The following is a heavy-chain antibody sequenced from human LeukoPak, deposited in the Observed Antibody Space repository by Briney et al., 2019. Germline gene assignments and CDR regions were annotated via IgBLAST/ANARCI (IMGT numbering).Heavy chain of an antibody. J-gene: IGHJ4*02. D-gene: IGHD6-19*01. CDR3: ARKAGKQWHFDY. CDR1: GYXVTGYF. CDR2: ISPDSGGT. Sequence: ASVKVSCKASGYXVTGYFIHWVRQAPGHGLEWMGWISPDSGGTNYAQNFQGRVTMTRDTSISTAYMEVSSLRSDDTAVYYCARKAGKQWHFDYWGQGALVTVSS. V-gene: IGHV1-2*02.